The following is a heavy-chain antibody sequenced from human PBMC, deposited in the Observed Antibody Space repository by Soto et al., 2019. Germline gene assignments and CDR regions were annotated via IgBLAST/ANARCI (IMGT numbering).Heavy chain of an antibody. D-gene: IGHD3-16*01. CDR2: ISYDGSNE. CDR1: GFTFSSYK. Sequence: GGSVRGSCAASGFTFSSYKIHWVRQAPGKGLEWVAVISYDGSNEYYADSVKGRFTISRDNSKNTLYLQMNSLRAEDTAVYYCARDPYDYVWGSLDYWGQGTLVTVSS. CDR3: ARDPYDYVWGSLDY. J-gene: IGHJ4*02. V-gene: IGHV3-30*03.